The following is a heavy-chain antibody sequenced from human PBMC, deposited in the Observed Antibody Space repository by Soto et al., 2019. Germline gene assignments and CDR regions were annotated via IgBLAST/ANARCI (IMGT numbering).Heavy chain of an antibody. V-gene: IGHV1-18*01. CDR3: ARDSNVDTAMVNYFDY. CDR1: GYTFTSYG. Sequence: ASVKVSCKASGYTFTSYGISWVRQAPGQGLEWMGWISAYNGNTNYAQKLQGRVTMTTDTSTSTAYMELRSLRSDDTAVYYCARDSNVDTAMVNYFDYWGQGTLVTVSS. CDR2: ISAYNGNT. J-gene: IGHJ4*02. D-gene: IGHD5-18*01.